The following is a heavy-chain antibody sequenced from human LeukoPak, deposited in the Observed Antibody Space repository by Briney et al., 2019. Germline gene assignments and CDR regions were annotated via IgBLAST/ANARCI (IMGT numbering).Heavy chain of an antibody. J-gene: IGHJ4*02. V-gene: IGHV3-23*01. Sequence: GGSLRLSCAASGFTFSSYAMSWVRQAPGKGLEWVSAISGSGGSTYYADSVKGRFTISRDNSKNTLYLQMNSLRAEDTAVYYCAKDLFVDRRRENWYPHSSGNHPVFDYWGQGTLVTVSS. CDR3: AKDLFVDRRRENWYPHSSGNHPVFDY. CDR2: ISGSGGST. D-gene: IGHD6-13*01. CDR1: GFTFSSYA.